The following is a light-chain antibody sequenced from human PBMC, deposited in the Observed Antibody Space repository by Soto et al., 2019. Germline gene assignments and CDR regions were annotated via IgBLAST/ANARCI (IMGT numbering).Light chain of an antibody. J-gene: IGKJ1*01. V-gene: IGKV3-15*01. CDR1: QSVNTN. CDR3: QQYNNWPRT. CDR2: GAF. Sequence: EIGMTQSPATLSVSPGDRATLSCRASQSVNTNLAWYQQKPGQAPRLLIYGAFTRATGIPARFSGGGSGTEFTLTISSLQSEDLAVYYCQQYNNWPRTFGQGTKVDIK.